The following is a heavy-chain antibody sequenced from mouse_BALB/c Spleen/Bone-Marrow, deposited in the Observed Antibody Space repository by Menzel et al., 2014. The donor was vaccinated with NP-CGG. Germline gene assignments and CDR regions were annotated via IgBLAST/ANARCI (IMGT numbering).Heavy chain of an antibody. V-gene: IGHV1-5*01. CDR1: GYTFTSYW. CDR2: IYPGNSDT. J-gene: IGHJ2*01. CDR3: TTLARNYFDY. Sequence: VQLQQSGTVLARPGASVKMSCKASGYTFTSYWMHWVKQRPGQGLEWIGTIYPGNSDTTYNQKFKGKAKLTAVTSTSTAYMELSSLTNGDSAVYYCTTLARNYFDYWGQGTTLTVSS.